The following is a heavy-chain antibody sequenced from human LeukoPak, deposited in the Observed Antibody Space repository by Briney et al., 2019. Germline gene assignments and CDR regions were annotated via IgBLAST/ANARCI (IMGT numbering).Heavy chain of an antibody. V-gene: IGHV3-30*18. J-gene: IGHJ4*02. Sequence: PGGSLRLSCAASGFTFSSYGMHWVRQAPGKGLEWVAVISYDGSNKYYADSVKGRFTISRDNSKNTLYLQMNSLRAEDTAVYYCAKDFRDYGDYDRDYWGQGTLVTVSS. CDR2: ISYDGSNK. D-gene: IGHD4-17*01. CDR1: GFTFSSYG. CDR3: AKDFRDYGDYDRDY.